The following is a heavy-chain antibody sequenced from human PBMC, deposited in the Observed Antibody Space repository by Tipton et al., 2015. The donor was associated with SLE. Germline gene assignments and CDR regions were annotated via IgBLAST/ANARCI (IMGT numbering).Heavy chain of an antibody. V-gene: IGHV1-46*01. J-gene: IGHJ5*02. D-gene: IGHD1-7*01. CDR3: ARSYSWNYGGVWFDP. CDR1: GYTFTSYY. CDR2: INPSGGST. Sequence: QLVQSGAEVKKPGASVKVSCKASGYTFTSYYMHWVRQAPGQGLEWMGIINPSGGSTSYAQKFQGRVTMTRDRSTSTVYMELSSLRAEYTAVYYCARSYSWNYGGVWFDPWSQGTLVTVSS.